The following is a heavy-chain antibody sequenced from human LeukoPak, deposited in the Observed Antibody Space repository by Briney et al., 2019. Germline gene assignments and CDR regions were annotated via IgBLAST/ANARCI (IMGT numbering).Heavy chain of an antibody. CDR1: GYTFTSYD. CDR3: ASRGYSYGHLYYYYYMDV. V-gene: IGHV1-8*01. Sequence: ASVKVSCKASGYTFTSYDINWVRQAPGQGLEWMGWMNPNSGNTVYAQKFQGRVTMTRNTSISTAYMELSSLRSEDTAVYYCASRGYSYGHLYYYYYMDVWGKGTTVTVSS. CDR2: MNPNSGNT. D-gene: IGHD5-18*01. J-gene: IGHJ6*03.